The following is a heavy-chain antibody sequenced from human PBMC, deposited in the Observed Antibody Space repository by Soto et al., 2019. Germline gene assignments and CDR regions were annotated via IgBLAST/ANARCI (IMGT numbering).Heavy chain of an antibody. CDR1: GFTFSSYW. Sequence: EVQLVESGGGLVQPGGSLRLSCAASGFTFSSYWVHWVRQAPGKGLVWVSRINSDGSSTSYADSVKGRFTISRDNAKNTLYLQMNTLRAEDTAVYYCVRTSLVVAAATREDYWGQGTLVTASS. CDR3: VRTSLVVAAATREDY. J-gene: IGHJ4*02. D-gene: IGHD2-15*01. CDR2: INSDGSST. V-gene: IGHV3-74*01.